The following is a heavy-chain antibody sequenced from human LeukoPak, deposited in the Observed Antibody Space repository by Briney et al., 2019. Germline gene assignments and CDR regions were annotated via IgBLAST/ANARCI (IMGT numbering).Heavy chain of an antibody. Sequence: GGSLRLSCAASGFTFSSYSMNWVRQAPGKGLEWVSYISSSSSAIYYADSVRGRFTISRDNAKNSLYLQMNSLRAEDTAVYYCAGYCSTTSCRNVDYWGQGTLVTVSS. CDR1: GFTFSSYS. V-gene: IGHV3-48*04. CDR2: ISSSSSAI. CDR3: AGYCSTTSCRNVDY. D-gene: IGHD2-2*01. J-gene: IGHJ4*02.